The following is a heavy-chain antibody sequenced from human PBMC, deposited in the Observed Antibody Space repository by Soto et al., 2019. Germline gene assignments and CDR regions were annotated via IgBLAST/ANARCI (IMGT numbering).Heavy chain of an antibody. CDR2: ISYDGSNK. J-gene: IGHJ6*02. CDR3: ARERDSSSWYGYGGGMDV. D-gene: IGHD6-13*01. CDR1: GFTFSSYA. V-gene: IGHV3-30-3*01. Sequence: QVQLVESGGGVVQPGRSLRLSCAASGFTFSSYAMHWVRQAPGKGLEWVAVISYDGSNKYYADSVKGRFTISRDNSKNTLYLQMNSLRAEDTAVYYWARERDSSSWYGYGGGMDVWGQGTTVTVSS.